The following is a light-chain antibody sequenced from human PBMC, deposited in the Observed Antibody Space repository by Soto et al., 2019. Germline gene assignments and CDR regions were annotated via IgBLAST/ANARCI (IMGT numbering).Light chain of an antibody. J-gene: IGKJ1*01. CDR2: AAS. Sequence: DIQMTQSPSSLSASVGARVTITCRVSQSISSYLNWYQQKPGKAPKLLIYAASSLQSGVPSRFSGSGSGTDLTITISSLKPEDCETYDCQQSYSTSWTFGQGTKVDIK. CDR3: QQSYSTSWT. V-gene: IGKV1-39*01. CDR1: QSISSY.